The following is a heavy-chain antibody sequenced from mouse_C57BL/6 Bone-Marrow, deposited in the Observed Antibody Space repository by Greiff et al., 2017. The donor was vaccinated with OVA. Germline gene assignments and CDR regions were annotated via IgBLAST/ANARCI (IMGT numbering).Heavy chain of an antibody. Sequence: VQLQQSGAELVKPGASVKISCKASGYAFSSYWMNWVKQRPGKGLEWIGQIYPGDGDTYYNEKFKGKATLTADKSSSTAYMELRSLTSEDSAVYFCARCLYYYGSSFDYWGQGTTLTVSS. CDR3: ARCLYYYGSSFDY. CDR2: IYPGDGDT. D-gene: IGHD1-1*01. CDR1: GYAFSSYW. V-gene: IGHV1-80*01. J-gene: IGHJ2*01.